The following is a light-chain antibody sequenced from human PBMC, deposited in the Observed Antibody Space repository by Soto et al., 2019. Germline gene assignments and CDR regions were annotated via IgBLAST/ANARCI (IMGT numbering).Light chain of an antibody. CDR1: QGINNY. CDR2: SAS. CDR3: QKYDSAPRT. J-gene: IGKJ1*01. Sequence: DIRMTQSPSSLSASVGDSVTITCRASQGINNYLAWYQQKPGKVPVLLIYSASTLKPGIPSRFSGSGTGTDFTLTISSLQPEDFATYCCQKYDSAPRTFGQGTKVDI. V-gene: IGKV1-27*01.